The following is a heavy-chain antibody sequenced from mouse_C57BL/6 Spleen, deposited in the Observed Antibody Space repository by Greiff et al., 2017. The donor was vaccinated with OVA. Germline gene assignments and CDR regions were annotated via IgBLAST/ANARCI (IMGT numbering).Heavy chain of an antibody. D-gene: IGHD2-1*01. CDR2: ISDGGSYT. V-gene: IGHV5-4*01. CDR1: GFTFSSYA. CDR3: ARDGNYSWYFDV. Sequence: DVMLVESGGGLVKPGGSLKLSCAASGFTFSSYAMSWVRQTPEKRLEWVATISDGGSYTYYPDNVKGRFTISRDNAKNNLYLQMSHLKSEDTAMYYCARDGNYSWYFDVWGTGTTVTVSS. J-gene: IGHJ1*03.